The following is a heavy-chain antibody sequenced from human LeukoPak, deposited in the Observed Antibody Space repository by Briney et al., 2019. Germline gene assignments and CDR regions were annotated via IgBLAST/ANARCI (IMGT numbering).Heavy chain of an antibody. Sequence: ASVKVSCKASGYTFTNFGISWVRQAPGQGLEWMGWISAYNGNTNYAQRLQGRVSMTTDTSTSTAYMELRSLRSDDTAVYYCARDRDYGDYNTQDLFVYWGQGTLVTVSS. J-gene: IGHJ4*02. CDR1: GYTFTNFG. V-gene: IGHV1-18*01. D-gene: IGHD4-17*01. CDR3: ARDRDYGDYNTQDLFVY. CDR2: ISAYNGNT.